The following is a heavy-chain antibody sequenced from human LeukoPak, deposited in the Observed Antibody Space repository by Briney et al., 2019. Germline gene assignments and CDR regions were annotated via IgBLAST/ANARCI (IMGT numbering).Heavy chain of an antibody. CDR1: GGSISSSSYY. CDR2: INHSGST. CDR3: ARGRGYCSSTSCYRSGPTFDY. D-gene: IGHD2-2*01. V-gene: IGHV4-39*07. J-gene: IGHJ4*02. Sequence: SETLSLTCTVSGGSISSSSYYWGWIRQPPGKGLEWIGEINHSGSTNYNPSLKSRVTISVDTSKNQFSLKLSSVTAADTAVYYCARGRGYCSSTSCYRSGPTFDYWGQGTLVTVSS.